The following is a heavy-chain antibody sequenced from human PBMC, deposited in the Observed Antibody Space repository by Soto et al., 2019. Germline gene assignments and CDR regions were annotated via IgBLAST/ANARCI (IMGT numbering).Heavy chain of an antibody. Sequence: ASVKVSCKASGYTFTSYGISWLRQAPGQGLEWMGWISAYNGNTNYAQKLQGRVTMTTDTSTSTAYMELRSLRSDDTAVYYCARTEYPTSMYYFDYWGQGTLVTVSS. J-gene: IGHJ4*02. V-gene: IGHV1-18*01. CDR3: ARTEYPTSMYYFDY. CDR2: ISAYNGNT. CDR1: GYTFTSYG.